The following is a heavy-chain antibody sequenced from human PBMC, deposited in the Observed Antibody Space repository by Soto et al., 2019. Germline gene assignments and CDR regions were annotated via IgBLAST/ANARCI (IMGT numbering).Heavy chain of an antibody. CDR2: IYYSGST. J-gene: IGHJ5*02. CDR1: GGSISSSSYY. CDR3: AREKVPGSGSYYNWFDP. Sequence: SETLSLTCTVSGGSISSSSYYWGWIRQPPGKELEWIGSIYYSGSTYYNPSLKSLVTISVDTSKNQFSLKLSSVTAADTAVYYCAREKVPGSGSYYNWFDPWGQGTLVTVSS. V-gene: IGHV4-39*07. D-gene: IGHD3-10*01.